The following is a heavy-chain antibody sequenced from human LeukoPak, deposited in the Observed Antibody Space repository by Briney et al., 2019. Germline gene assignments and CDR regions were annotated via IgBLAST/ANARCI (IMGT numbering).Heavy chain of an antibody. V-gene: IGHV4-30-4*07. CDR1: GGSISSGGYS. J-gene: IGHJ4*02. D-gene: IGHD7-27*01. Sequence: KASETLSLTCAVSGGSISSGGYSWSWLRQPPGKGLEWIGYIYYSGSTYYNPSLKSRVTISVDTSKNQFSLKLSSVTAADTAVYYCARGNWGSTLDYWGQGTLVTVSS. CDR2: IYYSGST. CDR3: ARGNWGSTLDY.